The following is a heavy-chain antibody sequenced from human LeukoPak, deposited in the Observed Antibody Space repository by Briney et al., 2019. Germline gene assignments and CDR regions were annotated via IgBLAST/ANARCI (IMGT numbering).Heavy chain of an antibody. CDR1: GFTFSSYE. V-gene: IGHV3-48*03. Sequence: GGSLRLSCAASGFTFSSYEMNWVRQAPGKGLEWVSYISSSGSTIYYADSVKGRFTISRDNAKNSLYLQMNSLRAEDTAAYYCARESGMAGLRDYYGMDVWGQGTTVTVSS. CDR2: ISSSGSTI. D-gene: IGHD1-26*01. J-gene: IGHJ6*02. CDR3: ARESGMAGLRDYYGMDV.